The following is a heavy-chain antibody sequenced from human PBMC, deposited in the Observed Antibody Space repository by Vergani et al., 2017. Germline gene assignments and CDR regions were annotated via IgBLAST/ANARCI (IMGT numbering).Heavy chain of an antibody. Sequence: EVQLVESGGGLVQPGRSLRLSCAASGFTFDDYAMHWVRQAPGRGREWGSGISWKSGRIGYADSVKGRFTISRDNAKNSLYLQMNSLRAADTAVSYCARDEEDCTNGVCYPGGLDYWGQGTLVTVSS. CDR1: GFTFDDYA. D-gene: IGHD2-8*01. CDR3: ARDEEDCTNGVCYPGGLDY. J-gene: IGHJ4*02. V-gene: IGHV3-9*01. CDR2: ISWKSGRI.